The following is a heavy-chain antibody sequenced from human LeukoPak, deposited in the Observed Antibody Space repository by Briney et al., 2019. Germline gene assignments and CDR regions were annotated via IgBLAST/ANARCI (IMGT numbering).Heavy chain of an antibody. Sequence: GGSLRLSCAASGFTFSTYAVSWVRQAPGKGLEWAAYIRSSSRGTIYYADSVKGRFTISRDNAKNSLYLQMNSLRAEDTAVYYCARDHNWAFDYWGQGTLVTVSS. D-gene: IGHD1-1*01. CDR3: ARDHNWAFDY. V-gene: IGHV3-48*01. J-gene: IGHJ4*02. CDR1: GFTFSTYA. CDR2: IRSSSRGTI.